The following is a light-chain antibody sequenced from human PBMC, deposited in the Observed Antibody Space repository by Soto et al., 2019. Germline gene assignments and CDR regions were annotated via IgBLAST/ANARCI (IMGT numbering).Light chain of an antibody. Sequence: DIQMTQSPSTLSGSVGGRVTITCRASQTISSWLAWYQQKLGKAPKLLIYKASTLKSGVTSRFSDSGSGTEFTLTISSLQPDDFATYYCQHYNSYSEAFGQGTKVELK. CDR1: QTISSW. CDR2: KAS. CDR3: QHYNSYSEA. V-gene: IGKV1-5*03. J-gene: IGKJ1*01.